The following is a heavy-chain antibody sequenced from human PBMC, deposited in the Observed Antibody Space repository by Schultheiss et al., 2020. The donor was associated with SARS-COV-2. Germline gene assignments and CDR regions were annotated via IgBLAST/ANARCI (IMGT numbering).Heavy chain of an antibody. Sequence: SVKVSCKASGYTFTASGISWVRQAPGQGLEWMGGIIPIFGTANYAQKFQGRVTITADESTSTAYMELSSLRSEDTAVYYCARDRYDFWSGYVSYWYFDLWGRGTLVTVSS. D-gene: IGHD3-3*01. J-gene: IGHJ2*01. CDR3: ARDRYDFWSGYVSYWYFDL. V-gene: IGHV1-69*13. CDR2: IIPIFGTA. CDR1: GYTFTASG.